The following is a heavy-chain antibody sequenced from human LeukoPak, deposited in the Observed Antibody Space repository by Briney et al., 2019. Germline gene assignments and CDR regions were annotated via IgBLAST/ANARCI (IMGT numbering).Heavy chain of an antibody. D-gene: IGHD3/OR15-3a*01. J-gene: IGHJ4*02. Sequence: SETLSLTCSVPDGSIRTYYWSWIRQSPGQGLEWIGNIYYRGDINYNPSLKSRAIISIDTSKNQFSLKVTSLTAADTAVYYCATNKDWAEADWGQGTLVIVSS. CDR3: ATNKDWAEAD. CDR1: DGSIRTYY. CDR2: IYYRGDI. V-gene: IGHV4-59*03.